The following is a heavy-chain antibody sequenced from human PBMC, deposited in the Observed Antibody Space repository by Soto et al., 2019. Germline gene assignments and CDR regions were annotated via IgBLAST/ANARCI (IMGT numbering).Heavy chain of an antibody. J-gene: IGHJ6*02. D-gene: IGHD2-8*02. CDR3: ARDDAHWSIEDYYYGMDV. CDR2: ISAYNGNT. V-gene: IGHV1-18*01. Sequence: QVPLVQSGAEVKKPGASVKVSCKASGYTFTSYGISWVRQAPGQGLEWMGWISAYNGNTNYAQKLQGRVTMTTETSPSTAYMELRSMRSDDTAVYYCARDDAHWSIEDYYYGMDVWGQGTTVTVSS. CDR1: GYTFTSYG.